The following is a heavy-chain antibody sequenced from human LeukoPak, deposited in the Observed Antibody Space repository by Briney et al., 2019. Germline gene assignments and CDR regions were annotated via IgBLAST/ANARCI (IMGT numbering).Heavy chain of an antibody. CDR1: GGTFSSYA. CDR3: ARDQYDTWSRRGNFDS. D-gene: IGHD3-3*01. V-gene: IGHV1-69*13. J-gene: IGHJ4*02. CDR2: IIPIFGTA. Sequence: ASVKVSCKASGGTFSSYAISWVRQAPGQGLEWMGGIIPIFGTANYAQKFQGRVTITADESTSTAYMELSSLRSEDTAVFYCARDQYDTWSRRGNFDSWGQGTPVIVSS.